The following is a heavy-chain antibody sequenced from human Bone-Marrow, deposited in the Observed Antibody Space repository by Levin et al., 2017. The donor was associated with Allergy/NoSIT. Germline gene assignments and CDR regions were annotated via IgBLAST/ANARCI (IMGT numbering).Heavy chain of an antibody. CDR1: GFTFRSYG. CDR2: IWYSGSRQ. CDR3: ARDIGYEATCYGLDV. V-gene: IGHV3-33*01. J-gene: IGHJ6*02. Sequence: GGSLRLSCAASGFTFRSYGMHWVRQAPGKGLEWVAVIWYSGSRQYYGESVKGRFTISRDSSKNTLFLQMNNLTVEDTAVYFCARDIGYEATCYGLDVWGQGTTVTVSS. D-gene: IGHD5-12*01.